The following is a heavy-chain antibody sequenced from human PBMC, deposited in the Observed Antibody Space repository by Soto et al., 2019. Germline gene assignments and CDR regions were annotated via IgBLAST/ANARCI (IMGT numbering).Heavy chain of an antibody. Sequence: QVQLVESGGGVVQPGRSLRLSCAASGFTFSSYAMHWVRQAPGKGLEWVAVISYDGSNKYYADSVKGRFTISRDNSKNTLYLQMNSLRAEDTAVYYCARVGPPRPGGTYFDYWGQGTLVTVSS. D-gene: IGHD2-15*01. CDR2: ISYDGSNK. CDR1: GFTFSSYA. CDR3: ARVGPPRPGGTYFDY. J-gene: IGHJ4*02. V-gene: IGHV3-30-3*01.